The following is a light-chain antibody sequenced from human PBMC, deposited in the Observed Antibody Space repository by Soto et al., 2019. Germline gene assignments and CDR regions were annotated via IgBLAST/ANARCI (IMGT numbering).Light chain of an antibody. CDR1: QSISSY. V-gene: IGKV1-39*01. CDR3: EQSYRTPFT. Sequence: DIQMTQSPSSLSASAGDRVTITCRASQSISSYLNWNQVKPGRAPKLLIYAPSSLQGGVPSRFRGSGCGTDFTLTISRLHPEDFATYYCEQSYRTPFTVARGTRVEIK. J-gene: IGKJ5*01. CDR2: APS.